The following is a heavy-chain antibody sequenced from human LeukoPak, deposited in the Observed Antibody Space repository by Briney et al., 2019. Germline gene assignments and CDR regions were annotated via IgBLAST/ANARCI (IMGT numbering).Heavy chain of an antibody. J-gene: IGHJ6*03. Sequence: MPGGSLRLSCAASGFTFSSYEMNWVRQAPGRALEWVSSITSSGTYIFYADSVKGRFTISRDNAKNSLYLQMNSLGPEDTAVYYCARDPYSGNYGNYYYYYMDVWGKGTTVTVSS. D-gene: IGHD1-26*01. V-gene: IGHV3-21*01. CDR1: GFTFSSYE. CDR3: ARDPYSGNYGNYYYYYMDV. CDR2: ITSSGTYI.